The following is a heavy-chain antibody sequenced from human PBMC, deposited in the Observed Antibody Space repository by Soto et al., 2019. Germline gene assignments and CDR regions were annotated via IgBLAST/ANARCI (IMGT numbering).Heavy chain of an antibody. Sequence: GGSLRLSCAASGFTFSSYAMHWVRQAPGKGLEWVAVISYDGSNKYYADSVKGRFTISRDNSKNTLYLQMNSLRAEDTAVYYCAREQYNYYYYGMDVWGQGTTVTV. J-gene: IGHJ6*02. D-gene: IGHD4-4*01. CDR3: AREQYNYYYYGMDV. V-gene: IGHV3-30-3*01. CDR2: ISYDGSNK. CDR1: GFTFSSYA.